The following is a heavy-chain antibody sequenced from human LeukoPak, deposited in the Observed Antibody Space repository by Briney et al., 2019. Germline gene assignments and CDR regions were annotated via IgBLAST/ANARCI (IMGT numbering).Heavy chain of an antibody. CDR3: AKAPFHCSGGSCYLGDYYFDY. CDR2: ISGSGGST. Sequence: GGSLRLSCAASGFTFSSYAMSWVRQAPGKGLEWVSAISGSGGSTYYADSVKGRFTISRDNSKNTLYLQMNSLRAEDTAVYYCAKAPFHCSGGSCYLGDYYFDYWGQGTLVTVSS. CDR1: GFTFSSYA. D-gene: IGHD2-15*01. J-gene: IGHJ4*02. V-gene: IGHV3-23*01.